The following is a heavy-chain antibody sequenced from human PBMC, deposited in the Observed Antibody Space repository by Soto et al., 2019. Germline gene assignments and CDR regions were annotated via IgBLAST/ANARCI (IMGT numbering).Heavy chain of an antibody. Sequence: GESVKISCKGSGYSFTTYWIGWVRQMPGKGLEWMGIIYPGDSDTRYSPSFQGQVTISADKYISTAYLQWSSLKASDTAMYYCERKDSSSAFDYWGQGTLVTVSS. V-gene: IGHV5-51*01. D-gene: IGHD3-22*01. CDR3: ERKDSSSAFDY. J-gene: IGHJ4*02. CDR2: IYPGDSDT. CDR1: GYSFTTYW.